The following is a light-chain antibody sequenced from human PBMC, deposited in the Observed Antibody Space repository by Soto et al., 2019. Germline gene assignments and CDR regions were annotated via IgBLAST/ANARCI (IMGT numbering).Light chain of an antibody. CDR2: GAS. J-gene: IGKJ5*01. CDR3: QQYDNWPPTT. V-gene: IGKV3-15*01. Sequence: EIVMTQSPATLSVSPGERATLSCRASQSVSSNLAWYQQKPGQAPRLLIYGASTRATGIPARFSGGGSGTEFTLTISSLQSEDFVVYYCQQYDNWPPTTFGQGTRLEIK. CDR1: QSVSSN.